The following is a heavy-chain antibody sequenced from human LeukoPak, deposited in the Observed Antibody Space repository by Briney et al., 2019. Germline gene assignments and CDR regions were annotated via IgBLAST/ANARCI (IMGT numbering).Heavy chain of an antibody. Sequence: SEALSLTCAVSGGSISNYYCSWIRQPPGKGLEWLGYIHYSGYTNYNPSLKSRVTISVDTSKNQFSLNLSSVTAADTAVYYCARHWGSDWYFDLWGRGTLVTVSS. CDR3: ARHWGSDWYFDL. D-gene: IGHD7-27*01. J-gene: IGHJ2*01. CDR1: GGSISNYY. V-gene: IGHV4-59*01. CDR2: IHYSGYT.